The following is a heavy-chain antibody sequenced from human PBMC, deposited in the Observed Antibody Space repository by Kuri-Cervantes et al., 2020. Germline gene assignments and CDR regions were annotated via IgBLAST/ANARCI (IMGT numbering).Heavy chain of an antibody. Sequence: ASVKVSCKASGYTFTGYYMHWMRQAPGQGLEWMGWINPNSGGTNYAQKFQGRVTMTRDTSISTAYMELSRLRSDDTAVYYCAKDTVVVITPNFDYWGQGALVTVSS. CDR3: AKDTVVVITPNFDY. V-gene: IGHV1-2*02. J-gene: IGHJ4*02. CDR1: GYTFTGYY. D-gene: IGHD3-22*01. CDR2: INPNSGGT.